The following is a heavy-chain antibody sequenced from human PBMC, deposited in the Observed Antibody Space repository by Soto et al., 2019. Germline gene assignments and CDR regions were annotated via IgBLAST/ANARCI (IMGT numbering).Heavy chain of an antibody. CDR2: IIPIFGTA. CDR3: AMPLYCSSTSCYRRNYYYYGMDV. V-gene: IGHV1-69*06. Sequence: SVKVSCKASGGTYSSYAISWVRQAPGQGLEWMGGIIPIFGTANYAQKFQGRVTITADKSTSTAYMELSSLRSEDTAVYYCAMPLYCSSTSCYRRNYYYYGMDVWGQGTTVTVSS. J-gene: IGHJ6*02. CDR1: GGTYSSYA. D-gene: IGHD2-2*02.